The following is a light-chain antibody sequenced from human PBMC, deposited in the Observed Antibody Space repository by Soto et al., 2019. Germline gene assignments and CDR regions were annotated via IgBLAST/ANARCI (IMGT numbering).Light chain of an antibody. J-gene: IGKJ4*01. Sequence: EIVLTQSPATLSLSPGERAALSCRASQSVGAFLAWYQQKPGQAPRLLIYDASNRATGIPARFSGSGSGTDFTLTISSLEPEDFAVYHCQQRYTWPLTFGGGTKLEIK. CDR3: QQRYTWPLT. V-gene: IGKV3-11*01. CDR2: DAS. CDR1: QSVGAF.